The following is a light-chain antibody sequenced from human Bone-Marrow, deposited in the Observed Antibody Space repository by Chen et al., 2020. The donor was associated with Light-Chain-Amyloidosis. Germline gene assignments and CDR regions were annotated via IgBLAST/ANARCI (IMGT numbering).Light chain of an antibody. V-gene: IGLV1-40*01. CDR1: SSNIGAGYD. J-gene: IGLJ3*02. Sequence: QPVLTQPPSVSGAPGQRVTISCTGGSSNIGAGYDVHWYRQLPGTAPKLLIYGNSNRPSGVPDRFSGSRSGTSASLAITGLQAEDEADYYCQSYDSSLSGVVFGGGTRLTVL. CDR3: QSYDSSLSGVV. CDR2: GNS.